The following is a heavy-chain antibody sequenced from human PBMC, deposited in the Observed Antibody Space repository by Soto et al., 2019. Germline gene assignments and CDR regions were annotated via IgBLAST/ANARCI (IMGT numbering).Heavy chain of an antibody. CDR3: ARSSMHSWTDWFEP. CDR1: GFTFTKYG. J-gene: IGHJ5*02. CDR2: ISVYNNNT. V-gene: IGHV1-18*01. Sequence: QVQLVQSGAEVKKPGASVKVSCKTSGFTFTKYGISWVRQAPGQGLEWMGWISVYNNNTKYAQKFQGRVAMTTDTSTSTASMELRTLRSDDTAVYYCARSSMHSWTDWFEPWGQGTLVTVSS. D-gene: IGHD2-2*01.